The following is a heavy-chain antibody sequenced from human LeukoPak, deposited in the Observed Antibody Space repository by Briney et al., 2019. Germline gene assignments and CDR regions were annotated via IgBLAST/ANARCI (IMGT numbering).Heavy chain of an antibody. J-gene: IGHJ5*02. CDR1: GGSFSGYY. CDR3: ARGGYDYVWGSYRSRWFDP. D-gene: IGHD3-16*02. Sequence: SETQSLTCAVYGGSFSGYYWSWIRQSPGEGLEWIGEINHSGSTNYNPSLKSRVTISVDTSKNQFSLKLSSVTAADTAVYYCARGGYDYVWGSYRSRWFDPWGQGTLVTVSS. V-gene: IGHV4-34*01. CDR2: INHSGST.